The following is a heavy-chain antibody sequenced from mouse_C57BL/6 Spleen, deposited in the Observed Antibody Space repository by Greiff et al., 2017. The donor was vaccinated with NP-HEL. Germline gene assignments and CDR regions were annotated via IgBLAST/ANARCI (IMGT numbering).Heavy chain of an antibody. D-gene: IGHD2-4*01. CDR3: ARRYYDYDRYFDV. CDR2: IYPSDSET. V-gene: IGHV1-61*01. Sequence: VQLQQPGAELVRPGSSVKLSCKASGYTFTSYWMDWVKQRPGQGLEWIGNIYPSDSETHYNQKFKDKATLTVDKSSSTAYMQLSSLTSEDSAVYYCARRYYDYDRYFDVWGTGTTVTVSA. CDR1: GYTFTSYW. J-gene: IGHJ1*03.